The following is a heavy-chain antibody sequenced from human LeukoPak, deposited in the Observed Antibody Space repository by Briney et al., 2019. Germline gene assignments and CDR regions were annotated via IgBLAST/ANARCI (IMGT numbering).Heavy chain of an antibody. J-gene: IGHJ4*02. CDR1: GFTFSSYS. CDR2: ISSSSSYI. Sequence: GGSLRLPCAASGFTFSSYSMNWVRQAPGKGLEWVSSISSSSSYIYYADSVKGRFTISGDNAKNSLYLQMNSLRAEDTAVYYCARDVSGINADWGQGTLVTVSS. D-gene: IGHD1-14*01. CDR3: ARDVSGINAD. V-gene: IGHV3-21*01.